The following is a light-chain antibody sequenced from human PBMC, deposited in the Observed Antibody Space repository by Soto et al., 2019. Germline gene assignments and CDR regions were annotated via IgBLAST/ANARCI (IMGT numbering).Light chain of an antibody. V-gene: IGLV1-47*02. J-gene: IGLJ1*01. Sequence: SVLTQPPSASGTPGQRVTISCSGSSSNIGSNYVYWYQQLPGTAPKLLIYSNNQRPSGVPDRFSGSKSGTSASLAISGLRSEDEADYYCATWDDRLNGYVFGSGTKVTVL. CDR3: ATWDDRLNGYV. CDR1: SSNIGSNY. CDR2: SNN.